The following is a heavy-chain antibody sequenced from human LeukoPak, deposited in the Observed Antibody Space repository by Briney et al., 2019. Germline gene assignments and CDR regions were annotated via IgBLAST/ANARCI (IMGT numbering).Heavy chain of an antibody. D-gene: IGHD1-26*01. J-gene: IGHJ4*02. CDR3: ARGLRSGRYYIW. CDR1: GGSFSGYY. Sequence: SETLSLTCAVYGGSFSGYYWSWIRQPPGKGLEWIGEINHSGRTNYSPSLKSRVTISVDTSKNQFSLKLSSVTAADTAVYYCARGLRSGRYYIWWGQGTLVTVSS. CDR2: INHSGRT. V-gene: IGHV4-34*01.